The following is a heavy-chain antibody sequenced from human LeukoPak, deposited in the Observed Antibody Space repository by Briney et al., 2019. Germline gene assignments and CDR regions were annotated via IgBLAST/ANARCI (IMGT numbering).Heavy chain of an antibody. CDR3: AKVATMVRGVIPIDY. Sequence: PGGSLRLSCAVAGFTFSSYAMSWVRQAPGKGLEWVSGISGSGGSTYYADSVKGRFTISRDNSKNTLYLQMNSLRAEDTAVYYCAKVATMVRGVIPIDYWGQGTLVTVSS. V-gene: IGHV3-23*01. CDR1: GFTFSSYA. CDR2: ISGSGGST. D-gene: IGHD3-10*01. J-gene: IGHJ4*02.